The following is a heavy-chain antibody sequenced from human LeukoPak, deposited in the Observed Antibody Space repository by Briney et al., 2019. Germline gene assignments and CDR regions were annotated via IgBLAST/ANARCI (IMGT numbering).Heavy chain of an antibody. CDR3: AGEVLKDSMYMDV. V-gene: IGHV3-7*01. CDR2: IKQDESEK. CDR1: GFTFSNYW. Sequence: QPGGSLRLSCAASGFTFSNYWMSWVRQAPGKGLEWVANIKQDESEKYYVDSVKGRFTISRDNARNSLYLQMNSLRVEDTAVYHCAGEVLKDSMYMDVWGKGTTVTASS. J-gene: IGHJ6*03. D-gene: IGHD2-15*01.